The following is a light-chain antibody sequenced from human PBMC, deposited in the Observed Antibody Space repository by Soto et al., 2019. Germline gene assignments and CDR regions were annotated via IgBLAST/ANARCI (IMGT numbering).Light chain of an antibody. CDR2: DAS. CDR3: QQYGSAPIT. J-gene: IGKJ5*01. Sequence: EIVLTQSPGTLSLSPGERATLSCRASQSVSNRYLAWYQQKPGQAPRLLIYDASSRATGIPDRFSGSGSGPDLTLTISRLEPEDFAVYYCQQYGSAPITFGQGTRLEIK. CDR1: QSVSNRY. V-gene: IGKV3-20*01.